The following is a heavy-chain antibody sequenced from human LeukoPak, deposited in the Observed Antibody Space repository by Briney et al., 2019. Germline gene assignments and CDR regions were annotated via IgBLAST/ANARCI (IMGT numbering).Heavy chain of an antibody. D-gene: IGHD3-10*01. V-gene: IGHV3-23*01. J-gene: IGHJ4*02. CDR2: ISGSGGST. Sequence: RSLRLSCADSEFAVSSYAMGLVRQAPGKGLEWVSAISGSGGSTYYADSVKGRFTISRDNSKNTLYLQMNSLRAEDTAVYYCAKDGLWFGEKPLDYWGQGTLVTVSS. CDR1: EFAVSSYA. CDR3: AKDGLWFGEKPLDY.